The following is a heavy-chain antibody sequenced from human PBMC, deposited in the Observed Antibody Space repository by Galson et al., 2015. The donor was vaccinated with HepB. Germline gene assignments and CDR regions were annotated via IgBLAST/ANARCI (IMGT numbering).Heavy chain of an antibody. V-gene: IGHV6-1*01. CDR2: TYYRSKWYN. Sequence: CAISGDSVSSNSAAWNWIRQSPSRGLEWLGRTYYRSKWYNDYAVSVKSRITINPDTSKNQFSLQLNSVTPEDTAVYYCARGGAYYDFWSANWAPYYYYMDVWGKGTTVTVSS. CDR1: GDSVSSNSAA. D-gene: IGHD3-3*01. CDR3: ARGGAYYDFWSANWAPYYYYMDV. J-gene: IGHJ6*03.